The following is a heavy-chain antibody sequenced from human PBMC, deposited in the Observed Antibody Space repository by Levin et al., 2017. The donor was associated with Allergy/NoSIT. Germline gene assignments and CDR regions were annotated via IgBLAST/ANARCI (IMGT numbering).Heavy chain of an antibody. CDR3: ARGGGGSWLRVSEYYMDV. J-gene: IGHJ6*03. CDR2: ISYDGSNK. Sequence: GESLKISCAASGFTFSSYAMHWVRQAPGKGLEWVAVISYDGSNKYYADSVKGRFTISRDNSKNTLYLQMNSLRAEDTAVYYCARGGGGSWLRVSEYYMDVWGKGTTVTVSS. V-gene: IGHV3-30-3*01. CDR1: GFTFSSYA. D-gene: IGHD2-15*01.